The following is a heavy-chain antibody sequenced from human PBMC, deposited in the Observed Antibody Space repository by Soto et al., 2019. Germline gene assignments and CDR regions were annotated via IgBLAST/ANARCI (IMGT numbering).Heavy chain of an antibody. CDR1: GFTVSSNY. D-gene: IGHD3-3*02. CDR2: IYSGGST. J-gene: IGHJ5*02. Sequence: AGSLRLSCAASGFTVSSNYMSWVRQAPGKGLEWVSVIYSGGSTYYADSVKGRFTISRDNSKNTLYLQMNSLRAEDTAVYYCARDHFRNWFEPWGQGTLVTVSS. V-gene: IGHV3-53*01. CDR3: ARDHFRNWFEP.